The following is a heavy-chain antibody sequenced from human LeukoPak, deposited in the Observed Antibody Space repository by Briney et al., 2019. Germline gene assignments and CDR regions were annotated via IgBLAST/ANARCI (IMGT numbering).Heavy chain of an antibody. CDR3: ARGVLRYFDWLLSGGSYFDY. D-gene: IGHD3-9*01. CDR2: INHRGST. V-gene: IGHV4-34*01. Sequence: SETLSLTCAVYGGSFSGYYWSWIRQPPGKGLEWIGEINHRGSTNYNPSLKSRVTISVDTSKNQFSLKLSSVTAADTAVYYCARGVLRYFDWLLSGGSYFDYWGQGTLVTVSS. J-gene: IGHJ4*02. CDR1: GGSFSGYY.